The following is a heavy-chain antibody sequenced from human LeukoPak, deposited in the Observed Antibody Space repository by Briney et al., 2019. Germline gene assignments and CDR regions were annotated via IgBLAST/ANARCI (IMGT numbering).Heavy chain of an antibody. CDR3: VRMVSGDS. CDR2: ISASGSHI. V-gene: IGHV3-23*01. D-gene: IGHD2-8*01. Sequence: PGGSLTLSCAVSGVTFSNYDMNWVRQAPGKGPEWVATISASGSHIYYADSAKGRITISRDNSRHPLELPMNSLRGEDTAVYYCVRMVSGDSWGQGTLVTVTS. J-gene: IGHJ4*02. CDR1: GVTFSNYD.